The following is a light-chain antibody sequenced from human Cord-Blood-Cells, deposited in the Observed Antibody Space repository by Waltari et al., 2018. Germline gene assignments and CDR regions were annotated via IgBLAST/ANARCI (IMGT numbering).Light chain of an antibody. CDR1: SSDVGGYNY. V-gene: IGLV2-14*01. CDR3: SSYTSSSTPL. J-gene: IGLJ2*01. Sequence: QSALTQPASVSGSPGQSITISRTGTSSDVGGYNYVSWYQQHPGKAPKLMIYEVSNRPSGVSNRFSGSKSGNTASLTISGLQAEDEADYYCSSYTSSSTPLIGGGTKLTVL. CDR2: EVS.